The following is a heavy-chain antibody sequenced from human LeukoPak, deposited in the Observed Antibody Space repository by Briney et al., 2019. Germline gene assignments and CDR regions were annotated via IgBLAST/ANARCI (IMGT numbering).Heavy chain of an antibody. CDR2: IYTSGST. D-gene: IGHD3-22*01. J-gene: IGHJ4*02. Sequence: PSETLSLTCTVSGGSISSGSYYWSWIRQPAGKGLEWIGRIYTSGSTNYNPSLKSRVTISVDTSKNQFSLKLSSVTAADTAVYYCARERSKKYYYDSSGYPDYWGQGTLVTVSS. CDR3: ARERSKKYYYDSSGYPDY. CDR1: GGSISSGSYY. V-gene: IGHV4-61*02.